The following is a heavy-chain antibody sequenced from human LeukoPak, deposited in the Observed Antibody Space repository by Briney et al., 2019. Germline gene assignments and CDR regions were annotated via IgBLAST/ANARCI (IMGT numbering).Heavy chain of an antibody. CDR3: ARVFDS. V-gene: IGHV4-34*12. Sequence: PGKGPEWIRDIFYTGKTNYTPSLKSRVSISIDTSKNQFSLKLTSVTAADTAVYYCARVFDSWGQGTLVTVSS. J-gene: IGHJ4*02. CDR2: IFYTGKT.